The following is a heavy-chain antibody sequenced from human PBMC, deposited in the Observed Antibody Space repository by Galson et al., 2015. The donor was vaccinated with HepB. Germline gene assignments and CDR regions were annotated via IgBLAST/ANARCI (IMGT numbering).Heavy chain of an antibody. CDR2: INPTGGST. Sequence: SVKVSCKASGFIFSKYWMHWVRQAPAQGFEWMGMINPTGGSTSYDQKFQGRVTMTRDTSTSTLYMELTSLSSEDTAVYYCARGEVLAARQMDYFDYWGQGTLVTVYS. CDR1: GFIFSKYW. D-gene: IGHD6-6*01. J-gene: IGHJ4*02. CDR3: ARGEVLAARQMDYFDY. V-gene: IGHV1-46*01.